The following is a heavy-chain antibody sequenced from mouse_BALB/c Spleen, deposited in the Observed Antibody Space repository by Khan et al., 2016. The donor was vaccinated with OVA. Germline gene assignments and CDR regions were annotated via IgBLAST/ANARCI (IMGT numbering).Heavy chain of an antibody. CDR2: IYLANGTT. J-gene: IGHJ4*01. D-gene: IGHD2-5*01. V-gene: IGHV14-3*02. CDR1: GFNIKDTY. CDR3: ARDSNTYYYAMDK. Sequence: VQLKESGAELVKPGASVKLSFTASGFNIKDTYIHWVKQRPEQGLEWIGRIYLANGTTNYDSKFQGKATIPADPSSITAYLQLSSLTSTDSAVYYCARDSNTYYYAMDKWGQGTSVTVSS.